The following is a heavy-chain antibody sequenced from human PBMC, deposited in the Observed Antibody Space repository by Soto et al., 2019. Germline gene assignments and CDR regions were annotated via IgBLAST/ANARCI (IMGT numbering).Heavy chain of an antibody. CDR1: GLTFSGYW. V-gene: IGHV3-74*01. D-gene: IGHD2-15*01. Sequence: EVQLVESGGDLVQPGGSLRLSCAASGLTFSGYWVHWVRQAPGKGLVWVSRVNSDGTSTAYADSVKGRFTISRDNAKNTLYLQMNSLRAEDTAVYYCARGWTGGYWGQGTLVTVSS. CDR2: VNSDGTST. J-gene: IGHJ4*02. CDR3: ARGWTGGY.